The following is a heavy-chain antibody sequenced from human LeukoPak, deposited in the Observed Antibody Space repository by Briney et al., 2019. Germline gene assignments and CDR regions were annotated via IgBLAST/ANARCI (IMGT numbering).Heavy chain of an antibody. J-gene: IGHJ4*02. CDR2: ISAYNGNT. Sequence: ASVKVSCKASGYTFTSYGISWVRQAPGQGLEWMGWISAYNGNTNYAQKLQGRVTMTTDTSTSTAYMELRSLRSDDTAVYYCARTGDRRGYSYGGGVDYWGQGTLVTVSS. CDR1: GYTFTSYG. CDR3: ARTGDRRGYSYGGGVDY. D-gene: IGHD5-18*01. V-gene: IGHV1-18*01.